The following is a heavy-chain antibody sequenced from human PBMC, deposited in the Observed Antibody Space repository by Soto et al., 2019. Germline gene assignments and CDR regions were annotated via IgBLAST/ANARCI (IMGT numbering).Heavy chain of an antibody. CDR2: ISYDGSNK. D-gene: IGHD1-26*01. J-gene: IGHJ4*02. CDR3: ARSPYSVSYLAYFDY. Sequence: QVQLVESGGGVVQPGRSLRLSCAASGFTFSSYGMHWVRQAPGKGLEWVAVISYDGSNKYYADSVKGRFTISRDNSKNTLYLQMNSPRAEDTAVYYCARSPYSVSYLAYFDYWGQGTLVTVSS. V-gene: IGHV3-30*03. CDR1: GFTFSSYG.